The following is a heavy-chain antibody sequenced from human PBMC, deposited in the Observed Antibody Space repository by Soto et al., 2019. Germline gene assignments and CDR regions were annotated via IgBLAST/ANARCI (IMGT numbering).Heavy chain of an antibody. J-gene: IGHJ4*02. D-gene: IGHD3-22*01. CDR3: ARDRLRVYDSSGFYS. Sequence: QVQLVQSGAELRKPGASVKVSCKASGYSFSSYGINWVRQAPGQGLEWMGGIDTYNGNRNYAQKFEDRVTMTTATSTNTVYMELRSLKSDDTAIYYCARDRLRVYDSSGFYSWGQGTLVTVSS. CDR1: GYSFSSYG. CDR2: IDTYNGNR. V-gene: IGHV1-18*01.